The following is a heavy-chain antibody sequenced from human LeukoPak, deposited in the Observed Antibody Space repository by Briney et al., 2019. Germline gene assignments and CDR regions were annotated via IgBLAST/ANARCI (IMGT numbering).Heavy chain of an antibody. Sequence: PGGSLRLSCAASGFTFSNYAMRWVRQDPGKGLAWVSTVSGSGATTSYADAAKGRFTISRDNSKSTLYLQMSSLRVDDTAVYYCARDSGRFPTSPPDSWGQGSLVTVPS. CDR1: GFTFSNYA. V-gene: IGHV3-23*01. CDR2: VSGSGATT. CDR3: ARDSGRFPTSPPDS. J-gene: IGHJ4*02. D-gene: IGHD1-14*01.